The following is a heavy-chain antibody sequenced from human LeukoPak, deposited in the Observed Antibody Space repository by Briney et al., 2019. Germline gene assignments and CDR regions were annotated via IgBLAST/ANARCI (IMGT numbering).Heavy chain of an antibody. D-gene: IGHD3-22*01. V-gene: IGHV4-34*01. CDR1: GGSFSGYY. J-gene: IGHJ3*02. Sequence: SETLSLTCAVYGGSFSGYYWSWLRQPPGKGLEWIGEINHSGSTNYNPSLKSRVTISVDTSKNQFSLKLSSVTAADTAVYYCASEVEDSSGYQTDAFDIWGQGTMVTVSS. CDR3: ASEVEDSSGYQTDAFDI. CDR2: INHSGST.